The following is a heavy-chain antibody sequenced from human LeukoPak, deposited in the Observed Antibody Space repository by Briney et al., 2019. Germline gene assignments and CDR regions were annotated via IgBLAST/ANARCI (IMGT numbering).Heavy chain of an antibody. CDR1: GGSISSSNW. CDR3: ARGRYSSGWPYFDY. CDR2: IYHSGST. V-gene: IGHV4-4*02. J-gene: IGHJ4*02. D-gene: IGHD6-19*01. Sequence: SETLSLTCAVSGGSISSSNWWSWVRQPPGKGLEWIGEIYHSGSTNYNPSLKSRVTISVDKSKNQFSLKLSSVTAADTAVYYCARGRYSSGWPYFDYWGQGTLVTVSS.